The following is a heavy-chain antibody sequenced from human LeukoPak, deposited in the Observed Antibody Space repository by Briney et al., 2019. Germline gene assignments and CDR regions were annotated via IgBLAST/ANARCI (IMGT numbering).Heavy chain of an antibody. CDR2: ISENSPYI. V-gene: IGHV3-21*01. CDR3: ARQMSTIGSDF. J-gene: IGHJ4*02. Sequence: GGSLGLSCAASGFTFSDHSMIWVRQAPGKGLEWVSSISENSPYIYHSDSLKGRFTISRDNAKNSLYLQMNSLRAEDTAVYYCARQMSTIGSDFWGQGTLVTVSS. CDR1: GFTFSDHS. D-gene: IGHD5-24*01.